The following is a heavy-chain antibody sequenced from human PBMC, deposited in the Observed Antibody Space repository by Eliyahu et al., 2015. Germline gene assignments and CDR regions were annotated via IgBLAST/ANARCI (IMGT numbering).Heavy chain of an antibody. CDR1: GXSFSGYY. Sequence: QVQLQQWGAGLLKPSETLSLTCAVYGXSFSGYYWSWIRQPPGKGLEWIGEINHSGSTNYNPSLKSRVTISVDTSKNQFSLKLSSVTAADTAVYYCARLGYYYYYGMDVWGQGTTVTVSS. J-gene: IGHJ6*02. V-gene: IGHV4-34*01. D-gene: IGHD1-26*01. CDR2: INHSGST. CDR3: ARLGYYYYYGMDV.